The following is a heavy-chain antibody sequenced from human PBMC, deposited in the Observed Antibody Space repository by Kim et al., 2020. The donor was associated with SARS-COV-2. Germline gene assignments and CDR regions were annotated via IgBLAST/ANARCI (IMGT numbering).Heavy chain of an antibody. CDR2: ISSSSSYI. CDR1: GFTFSSYS. Sequence: GGSLRLSCAASGFTFSSYSMNWVRQAPGKGLEWVSSISSSSSYIYYADSVKGRFTISRDNAKNSLYLQMNSLRAEDTAVYYCARVPDRGLSITIFGVVTNWYFDLWGRGTLVTVSS. CDR3: ARVPDRGLSITIFGVVTNWYFDL. D-gene: IGHD3-3*01. V-gene: IGHV3-21*01. J-gene: IGHJ2*01.